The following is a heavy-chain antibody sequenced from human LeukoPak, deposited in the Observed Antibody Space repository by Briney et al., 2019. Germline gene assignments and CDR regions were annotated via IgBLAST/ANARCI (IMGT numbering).Heavy chain of an antibody. CDR1: GFTFSSHS. V-gene: IGHV3-48*04. CDR3: ARGYYDSSGYYQSFDY. D-gene: IGHD3-22*01. Sequence: GGSLRLSCAASGFTFSSHSMNWVRQAPGKGLEWVSYISSSSSTIYYADSVKGRFTISRDNAKNSLYLQMNSLRAEDTAVYYCARGYYDSSGYYQSFDYWGQGTLVTVSS. CDR2: ISSSSSTI. J-gene: IGHJ4*02.